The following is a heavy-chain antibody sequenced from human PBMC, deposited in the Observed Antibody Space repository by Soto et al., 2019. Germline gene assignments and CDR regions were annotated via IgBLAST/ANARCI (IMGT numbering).Heavy chain of an antibody. D-gene: IGHD6-19*01. Sequence: ASVKVSCKVSGYTLTELSMHWVRQAPGKGLEWMGGFDPEDGETIYAQKFQGRVTMTEDTSTDTAYMELSSLRSEDTAVYYCATDIAVAATTKEFDYWGQGTLVTVS. V-gene: IGHV1-24*01. CDR1: GYTLTELS. CDR3: ATDIAVAATTKEFDY. CDR2: FDPEDGET. J-gene: IGHJ4*02.